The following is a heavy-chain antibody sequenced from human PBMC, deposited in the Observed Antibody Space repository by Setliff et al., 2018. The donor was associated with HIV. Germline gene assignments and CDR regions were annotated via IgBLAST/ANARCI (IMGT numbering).Heavy chain of an antibody. Sequence: GGSLRLSCAASGFTFRSYWMYWVRQPPGKGLVWVSRINIDGGSTNYADSLKGRFTISRDNAKNSLYLQMNSLRAEDTAVYYCARAVHSGWYYFDYWGQGTLVTVSS. CDR1: GFTFRSYW. V-gene: IGHV3-74*01. CDR2: INIDGGST. J-gene: IGHJ4*02. CDR3: ARAVHSGWYYFDY. D-gene: IGHD6-19*01.